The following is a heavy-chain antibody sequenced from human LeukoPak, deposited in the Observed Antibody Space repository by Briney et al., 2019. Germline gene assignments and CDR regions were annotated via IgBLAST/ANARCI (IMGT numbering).Heavy chain of an antibody. D-gene: IGHD3-22*01. Sequence: PGGSLRLSCAASGFTFGTSSMNWVRQAPGKGLEWVANIKEDGSEKYYVDSVKGRFTISRDNAENSLFLQMSSLRAEDTAVYYCAYGNFYDSSGSLFDYWGQGTLVTVSS. J-gene: IGHJ4*02. CDR1: GFTFGTSS. V-gene: IGHV3-7*01. CDR2: IKEDGSEK. CDR3: AYGNFYDSSGSLFDY.